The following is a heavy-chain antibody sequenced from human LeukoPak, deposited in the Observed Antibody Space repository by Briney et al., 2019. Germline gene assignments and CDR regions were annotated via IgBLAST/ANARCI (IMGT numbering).Heavy chain of an antibody. V-gene: IGHV1-69*01. Sequence: SVKVSCKASGGTFSSYAVSWVRQAAGQGLEWMGGIIPIFGTANYAQKFQGRVTITADESTSTAYMELSSLRSEDTAVYYCARDRIAAAGRGYYYYGMDVWGKGTTVTVSS. CDR3: ARDRIAAAGRGYYYYGMDV. D-gene: IGHD6-13*01. CDR1: GGTFSSYA. CDR2: IIPIFGTA. J-gene: IGHJ6*04.